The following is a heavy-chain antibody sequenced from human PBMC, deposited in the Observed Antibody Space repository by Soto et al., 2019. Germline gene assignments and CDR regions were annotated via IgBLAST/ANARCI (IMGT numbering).Heavy chain of an antibody. J-gene: IGHJ4*02. CDR3: ARAPQLLWFGELLSPVTFFDY. D-gene: IGHD3-10*01. V-gene: IGHV1-8*01. Sequence: ASVKVSCKASGYTFTSYDINWVRQATGQGLEWMGWMNPNSGNTGYAQKFQGRVTMTRNTSISTAYMELSSLRSEDTAVYYCARAPQLLWFGELLSPVTFFDYWGQGTLVTVSS. CDR2: MNPNSGNT. CDR1: GYTFTSYD.